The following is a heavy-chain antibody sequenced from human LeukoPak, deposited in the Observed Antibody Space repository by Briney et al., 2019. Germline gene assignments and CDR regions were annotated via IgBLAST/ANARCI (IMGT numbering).Heavy chain of an antibody. D-gene: IGHD6-13*01. V-gene: IGHV3-53*01. CDR3: ATGWGYSSSWYPRRPGVYFDY. Sequence: GGSLRLSCAASGLTVSSNYITWVRQPPGKGLEWVSVINNSGGSTDYADSVKGRFTISRDNSKHTLYLQMNSLTDEDTAVYYCATGWGYSSSWYPRRPGVYFDYWGQGTLVTVSS. CDR2: INNSGGST. CDR1: GLTVSSNY. J-gene: IGHJ4*02.